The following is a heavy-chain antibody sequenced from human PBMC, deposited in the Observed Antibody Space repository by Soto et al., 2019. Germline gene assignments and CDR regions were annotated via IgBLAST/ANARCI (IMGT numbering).Heavy chain of an antibody. D-gene: IGHD2-8*01. J-gene: IGHJ4*02. CDR2: IIPILGIA. CDR1: GGTFSSYT. V-gene: IGHV1-69*02. Sequence: ASVKVSCKASGGTFSSYTISWVRQAPGQGLEWMGRIIPILGIANYAQKFQGRVTITADKSTSTAYMELSSLRSEDTAVYYCARAVLNEVPDYWGQGTLVTVSS. CDR3: ARAVLNEVPDY.